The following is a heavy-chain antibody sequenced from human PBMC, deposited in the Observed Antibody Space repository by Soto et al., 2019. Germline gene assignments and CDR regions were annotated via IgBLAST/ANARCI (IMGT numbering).Heavy chain of an antibody. Sequence: GGSLRLSCAASGFTFSSYSMSWVRQAPGKGLEWVSGFRTSGDGGTTYYADSVKGRFTIPRDNSKNMLFLQMNSLRAEDTAIYYCAKKVNSGPGSQYFDYWGQGTLVTVSS. CDR1: GFTFSSYS. CDR2: FRTSGDGGTT. V-gene: IGHV3-23*01. CDR3: AKKVNSGPGSQYFDY. J-gene: IGHJ4*02. D-gene: IGHD3-10*01.